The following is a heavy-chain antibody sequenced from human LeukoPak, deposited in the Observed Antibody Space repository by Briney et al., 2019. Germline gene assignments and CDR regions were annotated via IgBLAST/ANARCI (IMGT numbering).Heavy chain of an antibody. CDR2: IWYDGSNK. CDR3: ARADEGDYYDSSGYSDPGDY. J-gene: IGHJ4*02. Sequence: PGGSLRLSCAASGFTFSSYGMHRVRQAPGKGLEWVAVIWYDGSNKYYADSVKGRFTISRDNSKNTLYLQMNSLRAEDTAVYYCARADEGDYYDSSGYSDPGDYWGQGTLVTVSS. CDR1: GFTFSSYG. V-gene: IGHV3-33*01. D-gene: IGHD3-22*01.